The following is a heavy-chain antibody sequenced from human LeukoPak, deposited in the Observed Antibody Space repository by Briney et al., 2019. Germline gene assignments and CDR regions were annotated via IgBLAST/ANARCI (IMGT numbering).Heavy chain of an antibody. CDR1: GFTFSSYW. D-gene: IGHD3-22*01. CDR2: IKQDGSEK. Sequence: GGSLRLSCAASGFTFSSYWMSWVRQAPGKGLEWVANIKQDGSEKYYVDSVKGRFTISRDNAKNSLYLQMNSLRAEDTAVYYCATHPADSSSYPFYWDYWGQGTLVTVSS. J-gene: IGHJ4*02. V-gene: IGHV3-7*03. CDR3: ATHPADSSSYPFYWDY.